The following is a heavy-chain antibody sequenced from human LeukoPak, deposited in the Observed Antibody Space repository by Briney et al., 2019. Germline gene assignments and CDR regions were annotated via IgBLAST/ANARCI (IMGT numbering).Heavy chain of an antibody. CDR2: ISGSRSTM. V-gene: IGHV3-48*04. J-gene: IGHJ3*02. CDR1: GFTFDDYG. CDR3: AREGPWAFDI. Sequence: GGSLRLSCTASGFTFDDYGMSWVRQAPGKGLEWVSYISGSRSTMYYADSVKGRFTISRDNAKNSLYLQMNSLRAEDTAVYYCAREGPWAFDIWGQGTMVTVSS.